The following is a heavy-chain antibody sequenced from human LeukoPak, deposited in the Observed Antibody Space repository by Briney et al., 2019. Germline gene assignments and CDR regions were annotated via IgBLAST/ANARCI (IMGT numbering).Heavy chain of an antibody. V-gene: IGHV4-4*02. CDR3: ARDGVTTADTLDY. J-gene: IGHJ4*02. CDR1: GGSISSSNW. CDR2: IYHSGST. D-gene: IGHD4-17*01. Sequence: TSETLSLTCAVSGGSISSSNWWSWVRQPPGKGLEWIGEIYHSGSTNYNPSLKSRVTTSVDKSKNQFSLKLSSVTAADTAVYYCARDGVTTADTLDYWGQGTLVTVSS.